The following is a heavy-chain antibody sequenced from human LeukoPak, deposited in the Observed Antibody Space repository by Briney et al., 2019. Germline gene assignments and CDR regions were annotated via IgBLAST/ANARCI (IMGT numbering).Heavy chain of an antibody. CDR3: AGVNYGGNSFDY. CDR1: GYSFTNYG. CDR2: ISAYNGNT. J-gene: IGHJ4*02. Sequence: GASVKVSCKASGYSFTNYGITWVRQAPGQGLEWMGWISAYNGNTNYAQKLQGRVTMTTDTSTSTAYMELRSLRSDDTAVYYCAGVNYGGNSFDYWGQGTLVTVSS. V-gene: IGHV1-18*01. D-gene: IGHD4-23*01.